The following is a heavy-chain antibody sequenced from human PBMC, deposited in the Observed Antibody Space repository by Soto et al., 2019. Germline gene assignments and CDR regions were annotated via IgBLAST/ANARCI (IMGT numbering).Heavy chain of an antibody. CDR2: IYPGDSDT. D-gene: IGHD6-6*01. Sequence: PGESLKISCXGSGYSFTSYWIGWVRQMPGKGLEWMGIIYPGDSDTRYSPSFQGQVTISADKSISTAYLQWSSLKASDTAMYYCARIDLWIAARRNDAFDIWGQGTMVTVSS. V-gene: IGHV5-51*01. J-gene: IGHJ3*02. CDR1: GYSFTSYW. CDR3: ARIDLWIAARRNDAFDI.